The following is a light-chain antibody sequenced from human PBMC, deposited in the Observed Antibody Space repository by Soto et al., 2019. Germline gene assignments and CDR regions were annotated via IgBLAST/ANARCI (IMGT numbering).Light chain of an antibody. CDR2: AAS. V-gene: IGKV1-39*01. J-gene: IGKJ2*01. CDR1: QSFSSY. Sequence: DIQMTQSPSSLSASVGDRVTITCRASQSFSSYLNWYQHKPGKAPKLLIYAASSLQTEVPSRFSGSGSGTHFTLTISSLQTEDFATYYCQQSYSAPYTFGQVTKLEIK. CDR3: QQSYSAPYT.